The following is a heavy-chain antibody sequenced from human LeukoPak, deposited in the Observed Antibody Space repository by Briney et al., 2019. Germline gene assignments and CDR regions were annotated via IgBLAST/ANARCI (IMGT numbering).Heavy chain of an antibody. V-gene: IGHV5-10-1*01. J-gene: IGHJ4*02. D-gene: IGHD6-19*01. CDR1: GCSFTRYW. CDR3: ARHDSSGSDFDY. Sequence: GESLNLSFKGSGCSFTRYWISWVREMPGKGLEWMVRIDPGGSYTNYSPSFQGHVTISADKSISTAYLQWSSLKASDTAMYYCARHDSSGSDFDYWGQGTLVTVSS. CDR2: IDPGGSYT.